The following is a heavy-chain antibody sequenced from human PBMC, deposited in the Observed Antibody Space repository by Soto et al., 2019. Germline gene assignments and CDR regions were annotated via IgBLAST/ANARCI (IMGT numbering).Heavy chain of an antibody. D-gene: IGHD3-9*01. CDR2: INPNSGGT. Sequence: QVPLVQSGAEVKKPGASVKVSCKASGYTFTGYYMHWVRQAPGQGLEWMGWINPNSGGTNYAQKFQGRVTMTRDTSISTAYMELSRLRSDDTAVYYCARETYDDILTGISGPTGNWFDPWGQGTLVTVSS. CDR1: GYTFTGYY. V-gene: IGHV1-2*02. CDR3: ARETYDDILTGISGPTGNWFDP. J-gene: IGHJ5*02.